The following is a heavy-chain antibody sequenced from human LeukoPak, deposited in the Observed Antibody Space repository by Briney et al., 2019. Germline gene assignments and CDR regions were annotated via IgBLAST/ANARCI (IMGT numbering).Heavy chain of an antibody. Sequence: SETLSLTCTVSGASISSYYWSWIRQPPGKGLEWIAFISNSVSTNYNPSLKSRVTISLDTSRKQLSLRLSSVIAADTAVYYCGATERWLQWDYWGQGTLVTVSS. J-gene: IGHJ4*02. CDR1: GASISSYY. CDR3: GATERWLQWDY. D-gene: IGHD5-24*01. CDR2: ISNSVST. V-gene: IGHV4-4*08.